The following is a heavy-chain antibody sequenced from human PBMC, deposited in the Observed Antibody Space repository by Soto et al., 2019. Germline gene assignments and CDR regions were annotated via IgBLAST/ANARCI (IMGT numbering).Heavy chain of an antibody. Sequence: EVQLVESGGGLVQPGGSLRLSCTASGFTFSTYEMNWVRQAPGKGLEWVSYISYSGSTMYYADSVRGRFTISRDNAKNSLYLQMNSLRGEDTAVYYCARGLRNYFDRSGLYYWGQGTLLTVSS. CDR3: ARGLRNYFDRSGLYY. D-gene: IGHD3-22*01. J-gene: IGHJ4*02. V-gene: IGHV3-48*03. CDR1: GFTFSTYE. CDR2: ISYSGSTM.